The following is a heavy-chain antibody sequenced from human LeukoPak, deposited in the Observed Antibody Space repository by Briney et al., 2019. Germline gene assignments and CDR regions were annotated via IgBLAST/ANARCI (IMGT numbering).Heavy chain of an antibody. CDR2: IIPILGIA. Sequence: ASVKVSCKASGGTFSSYAISWVRQAPGQGLEWMGRIIPILGIANYAQKFQGRVTITADKSTSTAYMELSSLRSEDTAVYYCARDYEPHYYDSSGYYGTYYYYGMDVWGQGTTVTVSS. D-gene: IGHD3-22*01. CDR3: ARDYEPHYYDSSGYYGTYYYYGMDV. V-gene: IGHV1-69*04. CDR1: GGTFSSYA. J-gene: IGHJ6*02.